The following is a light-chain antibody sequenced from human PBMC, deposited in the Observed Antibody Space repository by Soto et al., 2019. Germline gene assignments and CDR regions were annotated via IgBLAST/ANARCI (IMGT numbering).Light chain of an antibody. CDR2: GAS. J-gene: IGKJ3*01. CDR1: ESVYSNY. CDR3: QQYGSSLLFT. V-gene: IGKV3-20*01. Sequence: EIVLTQSPGTLSLSPGERGTLSCRASESVYSNYLAWYQKKPGQAPRLLIHGASIRATGIPDRFSGSGSGTDFTLTISSLEPEDFAVYYCQQYGSSLLFTFGPGTKVDIK.